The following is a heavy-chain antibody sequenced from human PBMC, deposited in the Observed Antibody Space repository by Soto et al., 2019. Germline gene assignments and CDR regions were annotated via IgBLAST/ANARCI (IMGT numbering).Heavy chain of an antibody. D-gene: IGHD3-16*01. CDR1: GGSISSGDYY. V-gene: IGHV4-30-4*01. Sequence: SETLSLTCTVSGGSISSGDYYWSWIRQPPGKGLGWIGYIYYSGSTYYNPSLKSRVTISVDTSKNQFSLKLSSVTAADTAVYYCAREDYDYVWGSESPDYYYYGMDVWGQGTTVTVSS. J-gene: IGHJ6*02. CDR3: AREDYDYVWGSESPDYYYYGMDV. CDR2: IYYSGST.